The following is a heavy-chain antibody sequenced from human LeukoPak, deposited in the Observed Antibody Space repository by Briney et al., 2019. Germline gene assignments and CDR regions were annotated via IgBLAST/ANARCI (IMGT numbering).Heavy chain of an antibody. CDR3: AISSRLQFDY. D-gene: IGHD4-11*01. CDR1: GFTVSSNY. CDR2: ISGSGGST. J-gene: IGHJ4*02. V-gene: IGHV3-23*01. Sequence: PGGSLRLSCAVSGFTVSSNYMSWVRQAPGKGLEWVSAISGSGGSTYYADSVKGRFTISRDNSKNTLYLQMNSLRAEDTAVYYCAISSRLQFDYWGQGTLVTVSS.